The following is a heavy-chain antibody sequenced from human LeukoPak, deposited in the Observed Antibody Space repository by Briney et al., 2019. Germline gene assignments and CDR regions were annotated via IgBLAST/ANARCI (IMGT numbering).Heavy chain of an antibody. Sequence: ASVKVSCKASGYTFTGYYMHWVRQAPGQGLEWMGWINTNTGNPRYAQGFTGRFVFSLYTSVSTAYLQISSLKAEDTAVYYCARVGYPVYYYYMDVWGKGTTVTVSS. CDR3: ARVGYPVYYYYMDV. CDR2: INTNTGNP. D-gene: IGHD6-13*01. J-gene: IGHJ6*03. CDR1: GYTFTGYY. V-gene: IGHV7-4-1*02.